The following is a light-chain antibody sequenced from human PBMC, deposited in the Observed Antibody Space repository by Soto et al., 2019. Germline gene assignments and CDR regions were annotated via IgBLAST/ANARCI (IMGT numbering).Light chain of an antibody. CDR1: QSVSSY. CDR2: DAY. Sequence: EIVLTQSPAALSFSPLERATLSCRASQSVSSYLAWYQQKPGQAPRLLIYDAYNRATGIPARFSGSGSGTGFTLTISSLEPEDFAVYYCQQRSDWPLTFGGGTKVDIK. J-gene: IGKJ4*01. V-gene: IGKV3-11*01. CDR3: QQRSDWPLT.